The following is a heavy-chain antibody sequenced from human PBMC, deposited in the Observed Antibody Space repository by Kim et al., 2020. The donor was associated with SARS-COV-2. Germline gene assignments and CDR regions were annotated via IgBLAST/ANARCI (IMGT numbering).Heavy chain of an antibody. CDR1: GGSISSSNW. CDR2: IYHSGST. V-gene: IGHV4-4*02. Sequence: SETLSLTCAVSGGSISSSNWWSWVRQPPGKGLEWIGEIYHSGSTNYNPSLKSRVTISVDKSKNQFSLKLSSVTAADTAVYYCARERFYYDILTGYYTRYYYGMAVWGQGTTVTVSS. CDR3: ARERFYYDILTGYYTRYYYGMAV. J-gene: IGHJ6*02. D-gene: IGHD3-9*01.